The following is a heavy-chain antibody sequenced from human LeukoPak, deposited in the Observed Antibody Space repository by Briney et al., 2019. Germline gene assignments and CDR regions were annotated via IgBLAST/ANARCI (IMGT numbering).Heavy chain of an antibody. CDR1: GGSISSSPYY. CDR2: IYYSGST. D-gene: IGHD3-10*01. V-gene: IGHV4-39*01. J-gene: IGHJ5*02. Sequence: SETLSLTCTVYGGSISSSPYYWGWIRQPPGKGLEWIGSIYYSGSTYYNPSLKSRVTISVDMSKNQFSLKLRSVTAADTAVYYCARIITMVRGVITPSWFDPWGQGTLVTVSS. CDR3: ARIITMVRGVITPSWFDP.